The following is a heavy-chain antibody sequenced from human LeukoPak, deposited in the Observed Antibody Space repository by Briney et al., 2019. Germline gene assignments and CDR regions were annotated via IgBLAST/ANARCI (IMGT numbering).Heavy chain of an antibody. CDR3: ARGSPPRRFDY. J-gene: IGHJ4*02. CDR1: GGSFSGYY. V-gene: IGHV4-34*01. Sequence: SETLSLTCAVYGGSFSGYYWSWIRQPPGKGLEWIGEINHSGSTNYNPSLKSRVTISVDTSKNQFSLKLSSVTAADTAVYYCARGSPPRRFDYWGQGTLVTVSS. CDR2: INHSGST.